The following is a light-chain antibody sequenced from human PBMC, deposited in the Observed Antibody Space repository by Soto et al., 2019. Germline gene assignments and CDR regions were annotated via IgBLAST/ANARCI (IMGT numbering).Light chain of an antibody. CDR1: SSNIGTGYD. J-gene: IGLJ1*01. Sequence: QSVLTQPPXVSXXPGXXVTXXXTGSSSNIGTGYDIHWYQQVPGTAPKLLIYGNNNRPSGVPDRFSGSKSGTSASLAITGLQAEDEADYYCQSYDSSLSGGVFGTGTKLTVL. CDR2: GNN. CDR3: QSYDSSLSGGV. V-gene: IGLV1-40*01.